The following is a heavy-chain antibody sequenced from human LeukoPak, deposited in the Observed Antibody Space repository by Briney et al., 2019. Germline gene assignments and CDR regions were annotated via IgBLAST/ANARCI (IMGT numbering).Heavy chain of an antibody. CDR2: IYYSGST. D-gene: IGHD2-21*02. Sequence: PSETLSLTCTVSGGSISSGGYYWSWIRQHPGKGLEWIGYIYYSGSTYYNPSLKSRVTMSVDTSKNQFSLKLSSVTAADTAVYYCARGDCIVLSYYYLDVWGKGTTVTVSS. J-gene: IGHJ6*03. V-gene: IGHV4-31*03. CDR1: GGSISSGGYY. CDR3: ARGDCIVLSYYYLDV.